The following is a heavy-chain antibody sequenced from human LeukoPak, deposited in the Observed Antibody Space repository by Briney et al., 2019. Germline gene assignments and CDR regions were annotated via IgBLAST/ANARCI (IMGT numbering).Heavy chain of an antibody. J-gene: IGHJ5*02. CDR3: GGPSLYCSSTSCYEARFDP. CDR1: GGSISSYY. V-gene: IGHV4-59*08. CDR2: IYYSGST. Sequence: PSETLSLTCTVSGGSISSYYWSWIRQPPGQGLEWIGYIYYSGSTNYNPSLKSRGTISVNTSKNQFSLKLRSVLAAYTAVFYCGGPSLYCSSTSCYEARFDPWGQGTLVTVPS. D-gene: IGHD2-2*01.